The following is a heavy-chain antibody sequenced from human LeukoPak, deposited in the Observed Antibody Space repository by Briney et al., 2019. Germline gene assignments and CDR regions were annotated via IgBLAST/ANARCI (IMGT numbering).Heavy chain of an antibody. V-gene: IGHV3-21*01. CDR1: GFTFSSYE. CDR3: ARTTTGDVTTENDAGSY. Sequence: PGGSLRLSCAASGFTFSSYEMNWVRQAPGKGLEWVSSISSSSSYIYYADSVKGRFTISRDNAKNSLYLQMNSLRAEDTAVYYCARTTTGDVTTENDAGSYWGQGTLVTVSS. CDR2: ISSSSSYI. J-gene: IGHJ4*02. D-gene: IGHD4-17*01.